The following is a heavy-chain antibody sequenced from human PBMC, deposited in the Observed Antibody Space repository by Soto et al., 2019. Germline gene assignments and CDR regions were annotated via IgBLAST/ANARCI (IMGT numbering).Heavy chain of an antibody. CDR1: GGSISSGGYY. J-gene: IGHJ4*02. CDR3: ERDDSYGDYFDY. CDR2: IYYSGST. V-gene: IGHV4-31*03. Sequence: SETLSLTCTVSGGSISSGGYYWSWIRQHPGKGLEWIGYIYYSGSTYYNPSLKSRVTISVDTSKNQFSLKLSSVTAADTAVYYCERDDSYGDYFDYWGQGTLVTVSS. D-gene: IGHD5-18*01.